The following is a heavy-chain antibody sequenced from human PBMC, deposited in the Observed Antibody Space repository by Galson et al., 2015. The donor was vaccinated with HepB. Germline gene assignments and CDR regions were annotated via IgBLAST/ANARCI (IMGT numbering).Heavy chain of an antibody. CDR1: GFTFSSYA. CDR2: ISGSGGST. V-gene: IGHV3-23*01. J-gene: IGHJ5*02. CDR3: AKAGDGSGSSPYTLYNWFDP. D-gene: IGHD3-10*01. Sequence: SLRLSCAASGFTFSSYAMSWVRQAPGKGLEWVSAISGSGGSTYYADSVKGRFTISRDNSKNTLYLQMNSLRAEDTAVYYCAKAGDGSGSSPYTLYNWFDPWGQGTLVTVSS.